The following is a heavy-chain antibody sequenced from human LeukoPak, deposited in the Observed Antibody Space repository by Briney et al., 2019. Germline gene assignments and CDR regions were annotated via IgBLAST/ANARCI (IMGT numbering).Heavy chain of an antibody. CDR3: TRGSSGRRDN. Sequence: ASVKVSCKASGYTFTSCDINWVRQAIGQGLEWMGWMNPNSGNTGYGQSFQGRITMTRDISIGTAYMELSNLTSEDTAIYYCTRGSSGRRDNWGQGTLVTVSA. J-gene: IGHJ4*02. CDR1: GYTFTSCD. D-gene: IGHD6-19*01. CDR2: MNPNSGNT. V-gene: IGHV1-8*01.